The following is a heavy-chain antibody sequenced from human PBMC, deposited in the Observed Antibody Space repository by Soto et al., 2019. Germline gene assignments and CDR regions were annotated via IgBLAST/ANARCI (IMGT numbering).Heavy chain of an antibody. CDR1: GFTLRDHY. J-gene: IGHJ4*02. CDR2: SSNSGSFT. CDR3: VKSGDNYNLLDY. Sequence: GSLRLSCPASGFTLRDHYMSWIRQAPGKGLEWIGYSSNSGSFTRYADSVKCRFSISRDNAKSSLYLQISSLRGDDTATYYCVKSGDNYNLLDYWGQGTPVTVSS. D-gene: IGHD1-1*01. V-gene: IGHV3-11*06.